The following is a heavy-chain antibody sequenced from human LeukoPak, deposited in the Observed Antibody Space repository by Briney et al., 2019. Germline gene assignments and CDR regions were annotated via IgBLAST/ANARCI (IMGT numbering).Heavy chain of an antibody. CDR1: GFTFSTYS. Sequence: GGSLRLSCAASGFTFSTYSMNWVRQAPGKGLEWVSYIDASGTTIYYADSVKGRFTISRDNSKNTLYLQMNSLRAEDTAVYYCAREYNWNFEYFDYWGQGTLVTVSS. V-gene: IGHV3-48*01. J-gene: IGHJ4*02. CDR3: AREYNWNFEYFDY. D-gene: IGHD1-7*01. CDR2: IDASGTTI.